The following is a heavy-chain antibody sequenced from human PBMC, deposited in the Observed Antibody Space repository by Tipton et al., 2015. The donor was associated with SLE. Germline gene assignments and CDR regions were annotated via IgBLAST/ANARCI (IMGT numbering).Heavy chain of an antibody. CDR1: GFTFSSYG. CDR2: ISYDGSNK. CDR3: AAESKVRGVL. Sequence: ALRLSCAASGFTFSSYGMHWVRQAPGKGLEWVAVISYDGSNKYYADSVKGRFTISRDNSKNTLYLQMNSLRAEDTAVYYCAAESKVRGVLWGQGTLVTVSS. D-gene: IGHD3-10*01. J-gene: IGHJ4*02. V-gene: IGHV3-30*03.